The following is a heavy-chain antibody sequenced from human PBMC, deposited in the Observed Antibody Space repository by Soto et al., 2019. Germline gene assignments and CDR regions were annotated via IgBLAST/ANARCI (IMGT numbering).Heavy chain of an antibody. J-gene: IGHJ4*02. CDR2: IYYSGST. V-gene: IGHV4-59*08. D-gene: IGHD3-10*01. Sequence: QVQLQESGPGLVKPSETLSLTCTVSGGSISSYYWSWIRQPPGKGLEWIGYIYYSGSTNYNPSLMSRVTXXVXPFXHQFSLKLNSMTAADTAVYYCARHNYGSGSTYFDYWGQGTLVTVSS. CDR1: GGSISSYY. CDR3: ARHNYGSGSTYFDY.